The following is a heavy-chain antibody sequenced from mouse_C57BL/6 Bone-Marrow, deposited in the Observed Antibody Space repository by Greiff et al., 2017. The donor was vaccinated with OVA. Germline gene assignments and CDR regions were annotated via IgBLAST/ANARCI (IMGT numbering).Heavy chain of an antibody. Sequence: EVKLVESGGGLVKPGGSLKLSCAASGFTFSSYAMSWVRQTPEKRLEWVATISDGGSYTYYPDNVKGRFTISRDNAKNNLYLQMSHLKSEDTAMYYCARNGFYYGSSYDYAMDYWGQGTSVTVSS. CDR2: ISDGGSYT. D-gene: IGHD1-1*01. CDR1: GFTFSSYA. J-gene: IGHJ4*01. CDR3: ARNGFYYGSSYDYAMDY. V-gene: IGHV5-4*03.